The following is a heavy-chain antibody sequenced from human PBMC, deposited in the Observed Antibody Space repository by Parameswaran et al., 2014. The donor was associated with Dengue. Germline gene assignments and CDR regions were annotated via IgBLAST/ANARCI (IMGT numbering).Heavy chain of an antibody. V-gene: IGHV2-5*02. D-gene: IGHD3-22*01. CDR3: AHSSLVVVLDYFDY. Sequence: VRQAPGKALEWLALIYWDDDKRYSPSLKSRLTITKDTSKNQVVLTMTNMDPVDTATYYCAHSSLVVVLDYFDYWGQGTLVTVSS. J-gene: IGHJ4*02. CDR2: IYWDDDK.